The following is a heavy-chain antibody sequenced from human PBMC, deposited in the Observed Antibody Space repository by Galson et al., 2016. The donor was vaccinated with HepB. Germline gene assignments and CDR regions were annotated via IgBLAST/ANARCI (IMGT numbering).Heavy chain of an antibody. J-gene: IGHJ3*02. V-gene: IGHV4-59*01. CDR1: GGSISGYY. Sequence: SETLSLTCSVSGGSISGYYWSWIRQPPGKGLEWIGYIYYTGSTNYNPSLKSRVSISVDTSKNQFSLRVTSVTAADTAVYYCARDLLDESVWFGEPHQGAFDIWGQGTMVTVSS. CDR2: IYYTGST. CDR3: ARDLLDESVWFGEPHQGAFDI. D-gene: IGHD3-10*01.